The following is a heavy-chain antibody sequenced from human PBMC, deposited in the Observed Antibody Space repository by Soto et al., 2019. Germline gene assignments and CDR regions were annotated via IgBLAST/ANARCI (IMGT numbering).Heavy chain of an antibody. J-gene: IGHJ5*02. CDR3: ARGLPPDL. Sequence: GGSLRLSCAASGFTFSSYAMSWVRQAPGKGLEWVSIIWSAGLTYYADSVRGRFTISRDISKNILFLQMNNLRAEDSAIYYCARGLPPDLWGQGTLVTVSS. CDR1: GFTFSSYA. D-gene: IGHD2-15*01. V-gene: IGHV3-23*01. CDR2: IIWSAGLT.